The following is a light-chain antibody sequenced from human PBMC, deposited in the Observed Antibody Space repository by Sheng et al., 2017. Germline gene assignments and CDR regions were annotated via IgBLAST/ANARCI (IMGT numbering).Light chain of an antibody. Sequence: DIQLTQSPSFLSASVGDRVTITCRASQDIRSFLAWYQQKPGKAPKLLIYAASSLHSGVPSRFSGSGSGTEFSLTITNLQPEDFATYFCQQVNSYPFTFGPGTNRGYQT. J-gene: IGKJ3*01. V-gene: IGKV1-9*01. CDR3: QQVNSYPFT. CDR1: QDIRSF. CDR2: AAS.